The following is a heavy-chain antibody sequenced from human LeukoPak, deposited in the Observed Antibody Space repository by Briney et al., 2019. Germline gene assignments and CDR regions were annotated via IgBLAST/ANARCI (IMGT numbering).Heavy chain of an antibody. D-gene: IGHD4-17*01. J-gene: IGHJ5*02. CDR2: ISGNGVST. Sequence: GGSLRLSCAASGFTFSSYAMSWVRQAPGKGLEWVSTISGNGVSTWYAHSVTGRFTISRDNYKNTLYLQMNSLRAEDTAVYYCAKDGYGDYAVNWFDPWGQGTLVTVSS. CDR3: AKDGYGDYAVNWFDP. V-gene: IGHV3-23*01. CDR1: GFTFSSYA.